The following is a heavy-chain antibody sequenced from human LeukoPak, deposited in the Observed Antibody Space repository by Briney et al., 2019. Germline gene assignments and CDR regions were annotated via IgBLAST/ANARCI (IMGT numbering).Heavy chain of an antibody. CDR1: GFTFSSYW. J-gene: IGHJ3*02. Sequence: PGGSLRLSCAASGFTFSSYWMSRVRQAPGKGLEWVANIKQDESEKYYVDSVKGRFTISRDNAKNSLYLQMNSLRAEDTAVYYCARDMVRGAPGAFDIWGQGTMVTVSS. V-gene: IGHV3-7*01. CDR3: ARDMVRGAPGAFDI. CDR2: IKQDESEK. D-gene: IGHD3-10*01.